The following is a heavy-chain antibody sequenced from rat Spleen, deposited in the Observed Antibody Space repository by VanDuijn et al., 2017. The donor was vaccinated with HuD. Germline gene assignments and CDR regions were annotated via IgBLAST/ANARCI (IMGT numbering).Heavy chain of an antibody. J-gene: IGHJ2*01. CDR1: GYSISSSYK. Sequence: EVQLQESGPGLVKPSQSLSLTCSVTGYSISSSYKWNWIRRFPQNKLEWMGYINSAGTTNYNPSLKSRISISRDTSKNQFFLQVNSVTTEDTATYYCARRHYGYTDYFDYWGQGVMVPVSS. CDR3: ARRHYGYTDYFDY. V-gene: IGHV3-3*01. D-gene: IGHD1-11*01. CDR2: INSAGTT.